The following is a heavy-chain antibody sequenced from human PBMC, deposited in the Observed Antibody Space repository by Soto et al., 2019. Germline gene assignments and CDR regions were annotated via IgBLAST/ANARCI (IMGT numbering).Heavy chain of an antibody. J-gene: IGHJ2*01. CDR1: GGSISSGDYY. CDR2: IYNSGTT. Sequence: QVQLQESGPGLVKPSQTLSLTCTVSGGSISSGDYYWSWIRQPPGKGLEWIGYIYNSGTTYYNPSLKSRVTISIDTSKKQFSLKLSSVTAADTGVYYCAAFLGAYWYFDLWGRGTLVPVSS. V-gene: IGHV4-30-4*01. CDR3: AAFLGAYWYFDL. D-gene: IGHD1-26*01.